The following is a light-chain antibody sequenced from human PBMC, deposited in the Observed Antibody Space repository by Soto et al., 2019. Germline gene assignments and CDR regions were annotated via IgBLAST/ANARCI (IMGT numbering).Light chain of an antibody. CDR3: SSYTSTSTLYV. CDR2: EVS. V-gene: IGLV2-14*01. J-gene: IGLJ1*01. Sequence: QSALTQPASVSRSPGQSITISCTGTSSDVGGYIYVSWYQQHPGKAPKLMIYEVSNRPSGVSNRFSGSKSGNTASLTISGLQAEDEADYYCSSYTSTSTLYVFGSGTKLTVL. CDR1: SSDVGGYIY.